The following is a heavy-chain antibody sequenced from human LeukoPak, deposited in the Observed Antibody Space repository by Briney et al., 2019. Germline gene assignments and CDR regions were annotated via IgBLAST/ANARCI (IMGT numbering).Heavy chain of an antibody. V-gene: IGHV4-31*03. D-gene: IGHD4-17*01. Sequence: SETLSLTCTVSGGSISSGGYYWSWIRQHPGKGLEWIGYIYYSGSTYYNPSLKSRVTISVDTSKNQFSLKLSSVTAADTAVYYCARDRGRKTTVVTTYYGMDAWGQGTTVTVSS. J-gene: IGHJ6*02. CDR3: ARDRGRKTTVVTTYYGMDA. CDR1: GGSISSGGYY. CDR2: IYYSGST.